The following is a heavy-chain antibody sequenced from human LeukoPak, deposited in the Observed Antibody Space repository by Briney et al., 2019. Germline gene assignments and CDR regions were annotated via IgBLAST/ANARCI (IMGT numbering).Heavy chain of an antibody. J-gene: IGHJ4*02. V-gene: IGHV4-61*02. Sequence: SQTLSLTCTISGGSISSGSYYWSWIRQPAGKGLEWIGRTSTSGSTNYNPSLNSRVTISVDTSKNQFSLKLSSLTAADTAVYYCASRRGRYDYWGQGTLVTVSS. CDR2: TSTSGST. CDR1: GGSISSGSYY. D-gene: IGHD5-24*01. CDR3: ASRRGRYDY.